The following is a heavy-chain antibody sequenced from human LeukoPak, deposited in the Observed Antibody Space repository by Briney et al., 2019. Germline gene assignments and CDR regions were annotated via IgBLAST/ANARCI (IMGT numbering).Heavy chain of an antibody. CDR2: ISGSGGST. Sequence: GGSLRLSCAASGFTFSSYAMSWVRQAPGKGLEWVSAISGSGGSTYYADSVKGRFSISRDNSKNTLYLQMNSLRAEDTAVYYCAKTKRPAPRRVDAFDIWGQGTMVTVSS. CDR1: GFTFSSYA. J-gene: IGHJ3*02. D-gene: IGHD1-14*01. V-gene: IGHV3-23*01. CDR3: AKTKRPAPRRVDAFDI.